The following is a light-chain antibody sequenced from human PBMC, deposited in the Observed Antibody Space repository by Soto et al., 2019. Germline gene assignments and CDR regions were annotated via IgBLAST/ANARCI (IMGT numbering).Light chain of an antibody. CDR1: SSDVGGYNY. CDR3: GSYAGSYTFYV. J-gene: IGLJ1*01. Sequence: QSALTQPRSVSGSPGQSVTISCTGTSSDVGGYNYVSWYQQHPGKAPKLMIYDVSKRPSRVPDRFSGSKSGNTASLTISGLQAEDEADYYCGSYAGSYTFYVFGTGTKLTVL. V-gene: IGLV2-11*01. CDR2: DVS.